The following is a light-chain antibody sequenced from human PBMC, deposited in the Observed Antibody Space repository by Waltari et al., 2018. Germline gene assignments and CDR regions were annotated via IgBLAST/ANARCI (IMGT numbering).Light chain of an antibody. J-gene: IGKJ1*01. CDR2: VAS. V-gene: IGKV3-15*01. CDR3: QQYNNRPRT. CDR1: QSVSSN. Sequence: EIVMTQSPATLSVSPGERATLSCRASQSVSSNLAWYQQKPGQAPRLLIYVASTRVTGIPARFSGSGSGTEFTLTISSLQSEDFALYYCQQYNNRPRTFGQGTKVEIK.